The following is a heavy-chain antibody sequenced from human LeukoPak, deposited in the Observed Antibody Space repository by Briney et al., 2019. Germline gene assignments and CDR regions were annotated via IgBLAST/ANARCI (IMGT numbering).Heavy chain of an antibody. Sequence: SETLSLTCAVSGGSISSYYWSWIRQPPGKGLEWIGYIYYSGSTNYNPSLKSRVTISVDTSKNQFSLKLSSVTAADTAVYYCARDSRDAFDIWGQGTMVTVSS. V-gene: IGHV4-59*01. J-gene: IGHJ3*02. CDR1: GGSISSYY. CDR3: ARDSRDAFDI. CDR2: IYYSGST.